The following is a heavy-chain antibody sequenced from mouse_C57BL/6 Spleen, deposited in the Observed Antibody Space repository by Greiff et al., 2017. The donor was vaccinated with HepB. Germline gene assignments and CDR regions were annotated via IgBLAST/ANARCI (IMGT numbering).Heavy chain of an antibody. J-gene: IGHJ2*01. CDR2: INYDGSST. V-gene: IGHV5-16*01. Sequence: EVKLMESEGGLVQPGSSMKLSCTASGFTFSDYYMAWVRQVPEKGLEWVANINYDGSSTYYLDSLKSRFIISRDNAKNILYLQMSSLKSEDTATYYCARDKAYGSFDYWGQGTTLTVSS. CDR3: ARDKAYGSFDY. CDR1: GFTFSDYY. D-gene: IGHD1-1*01.